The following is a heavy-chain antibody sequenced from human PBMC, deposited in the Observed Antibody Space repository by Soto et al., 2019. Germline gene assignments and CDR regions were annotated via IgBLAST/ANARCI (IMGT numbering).Heavy chain of an antibody. J-gene: IGHJ4*02. CDR1: GGSISSYY. Sequence: LTCTVSGGSISSYYWSWIRQPPGKGLEWIGYIYYSGSTNYNPSLKSRVTISVDTSKNQFSLKLSSVTAADTAVYYCARVEYSSSSVLSFDYWGQGTLVTVSS. V-gene: IGHV4-59*01. CDR3: ARVEYSSSSVLSFDY. CDR2: IYYSGST. D-gene: IGHD6-6*01.